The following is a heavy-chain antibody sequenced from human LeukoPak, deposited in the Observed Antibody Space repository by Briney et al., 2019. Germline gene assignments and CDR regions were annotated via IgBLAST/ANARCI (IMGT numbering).Heavy chain of an antibody. CDR1: GGSISSYY. D-gene: IGHD2-15*01. V-gene: IGHV4-59*01. J-gene: IGHJ4*02. Sequence: PSETLSLTCTVSGGSISSYYWSWIRQPPGKGLEWIGYIYYSGSTNYNPSLKSRVTISVDTSKNQFSLKLSSVTAADTAVYYCARGMKWWRNWGQGTLVTVSS. CDR3: ARGMKWWRN. CDR2: IYYSGST.